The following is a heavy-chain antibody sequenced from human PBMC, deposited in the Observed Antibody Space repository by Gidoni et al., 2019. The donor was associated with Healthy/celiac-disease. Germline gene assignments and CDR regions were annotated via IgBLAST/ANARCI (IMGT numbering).Heavy chain of an antibody. V-gene: IGHV3-9*01. J-gene: IGHJ5*02. Sequence: EVQLVESGGGLVQPGRSLRLSCASSGFTFDDYAMHWVRQAPGKGLEWVSGISWNSGSIGYADSVKGRFTISRDNAKNSLYLQMNSLRAEDTALYYCAKAGTDYSNYLGWFDPWGQGTLVTVSS. CDR3: AKAGTDYSNYLGWFDP. CDR1: GFTFDDYA. D-gene: IGHD4-4*01. CDR2: ISWNSGSI.